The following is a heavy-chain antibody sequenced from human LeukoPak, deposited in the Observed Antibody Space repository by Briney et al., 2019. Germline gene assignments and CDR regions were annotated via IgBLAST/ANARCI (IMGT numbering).Heavy chain of an antibody. CDR2: ISSSGNTI. Sequence: PGGSLRLSCAASGFTFSSYEMNWVRQAPGKGLEWVSYISSSGNTIYYADSVKGRFTISRDNAKNSLYLQMNSLRAEDTAVYYCARWGKVRGVNYWGQGTLDTVSS. D-gene: IGHD3-10*01. CDR3: ARWGKVRGVNY. J-gene: IGHJ4*02. V-gene: IGHV3-48*03. CDR1: GFTFSSYE.